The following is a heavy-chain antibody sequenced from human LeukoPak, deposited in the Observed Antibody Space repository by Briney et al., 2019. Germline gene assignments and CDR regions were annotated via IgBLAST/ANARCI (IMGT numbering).Heavy chain of an antibody. V-gene: IGHV3-23*01. CDR2: ISGSGGST. D-gene: IGHD5-18*01. CDR3: AKDPGYSYGNY. Sequence: GGSLRLSCAASGFTFSSYAMSWVRQAPGKGLEWVSAISGSGGSTYYADSVKGRLTISRDNSKNTLYLRMNSLRAEDTAVYYCAKDPGYSYGNYWGQGTLVTVSS. J-gene: IGHJ4*02. CDR1: GFTFSSYA.